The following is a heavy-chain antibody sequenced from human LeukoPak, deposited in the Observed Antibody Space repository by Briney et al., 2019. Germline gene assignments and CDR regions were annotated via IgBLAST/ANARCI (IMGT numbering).Heavy chain of an antibody. V-gene: IGHV3-23*01. Sequence: GGSLRLSCAASGFTFSSYAMSWVRQAPGKGLEWVSAISGSGGSTYYADSVKGRFTISRDSSKNTLYLQMNSLRAEDTAVYYCARTDYSNYFDYWGQGTLVTVSS. D-gene: IGHD4-11*01. CDR3: ARTDYSNYFDY. CDR1: GFTFSSYA. CDR2: ISGSGGST. J-gene: IGHJ4*02.